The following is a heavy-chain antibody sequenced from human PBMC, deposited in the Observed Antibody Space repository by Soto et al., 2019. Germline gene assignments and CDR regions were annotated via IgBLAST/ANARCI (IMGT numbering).Heavy chain of an antibody. CDR2: IFHSGTA. D-gene: IGHD6-19*01. Sequence: QVQLQESGPGLVKPSGALSLTCAVSNGSISSDNWWSWVRQPPGKGLEWIGEIFHSGTANYNPSLKSRITISVDKSKNQFSLEMNSVTAADTAVYYCARGGGWLFEHWGQGTLVTVSS. CDR1: NGSISSDNW. CDR3: ARGGGWLFEH. J-gene: IGHJ1*01. V-gene: IGHV4-4*02.